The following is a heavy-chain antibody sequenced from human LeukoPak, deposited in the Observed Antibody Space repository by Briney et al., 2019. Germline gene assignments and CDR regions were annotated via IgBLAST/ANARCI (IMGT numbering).Heavy chain of an antibody. V-gene: IGHV5-51*01. CDR3: AKAYYYGSGSYYNIWFDP. Sequence: GESLKISCKGSGYSVTSYWIGWVRQMPGKGLEWMGIIYPGDSDTRYSPSFQGQVTISADKSISTAYLQWSSLKASDTAMYYCAKAYYYGSGSYYNIWFDPWGQGTLVTVSS. CDR2: IYPGDSDT. D-gene: IGHD3-10*01. CDR1: GYSVTSYW. J-gene: IGHJ5*02.